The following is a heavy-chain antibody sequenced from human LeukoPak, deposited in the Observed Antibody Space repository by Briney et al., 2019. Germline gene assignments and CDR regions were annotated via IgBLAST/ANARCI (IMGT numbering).Heavy chain of an antibody. CDR2: IYYSGST. CDR3: AREHPSITMDRGVIIPNWFDP. J-gene: IGHJ5*02. V-gene: IGHV4-30-4*01. Sequence: PSETLSLTCTVSGGSISSGDYYWSWIRQPPGKGLEWIGYIYYSGSTYYNPSLKSRVTISVDTSKNQFSLKLSSVTAADTAVYYCAREHPSITMDRGVIIPNWFDPWGQGTLVTVSS. CDR1: GGSISSGDYY. D-gene: IGHD3-10*01.